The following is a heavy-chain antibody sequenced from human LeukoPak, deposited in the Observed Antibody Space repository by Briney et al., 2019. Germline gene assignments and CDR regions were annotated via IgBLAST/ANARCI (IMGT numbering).Heavy chain of an antibody. Sequence: GGSLRLSCAASGFAVSTNYMSWVRQAPGKGLEWVSVLYSGGSTYYTDSVKGRFTISRDNSNNTLYLQMNNLRAEDTAVYYCAMDSAWLPLKFDYWGPGTLVAVST. CDR3: AMDSAWLPLKFDY. V-gene: IGHV3-66*01. J-gene: IGHJ4*02. D-gene: IGHD5-24*01. CDR1: GFAVSTNY. CDR2: LYSGGST.